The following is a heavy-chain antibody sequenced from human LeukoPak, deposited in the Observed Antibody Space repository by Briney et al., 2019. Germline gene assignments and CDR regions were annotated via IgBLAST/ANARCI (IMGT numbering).Heavy chain of an antibody. V-gene: IGHV1-18*01. CDR3: ARDSRRSYDSWRYGMDV. J-gene: IGHJ6*02. Sequence: ASVKVSCKASGYTFTSYGISWVRQAPGQGLEWMGWISAYNGNTNYAQKLQGRVTMTTDTSTSTAYMELRSLRSDDTAVYYCARDSRRSYDSWRYGMDVWGQGTTVTVSS. CDR2: ISAYNGNT. D-gene: IGHD3-3*01. CDR1: GYTFTSYG.